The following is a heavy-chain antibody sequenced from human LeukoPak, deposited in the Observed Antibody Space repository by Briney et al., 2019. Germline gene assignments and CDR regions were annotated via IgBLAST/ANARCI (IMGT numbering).Heavy chain of an antibody. CDR1: GYTLTELS. CDR3: ATDQGRKKLWFGEGGWFDP. V-gene: IGHV1-24*01. D-gene: IGHD3-10*01. J-gene: IGHJ5*02. CDR2: FDPEDGET. Sequence: ASVKVSCKVSGYTLTELSMHWVRQAPGKGLEWMGGFDPEDGETIYAQKFQGRVTMTEDTSTDTAYMELSSLRSEDTAVYYCATDQGRKKLWFGEGGWFDPWGQGTLVTVSS.